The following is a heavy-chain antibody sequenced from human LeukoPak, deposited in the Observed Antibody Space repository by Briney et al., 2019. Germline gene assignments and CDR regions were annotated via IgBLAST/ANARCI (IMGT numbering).Heavy chain of an antibody. J-gene: IGHJ6*03. Sequence: QSGGSLRLSCAASGFTFSSYTMNWVRQAPGKGLEWVSYISSSGSTIYYADSVKGRFTISRDNAKNSLYLQMNSLRAEDTAVYYCARDPDSSWGYYMDVWGKGTTVTISS. CDR2: ISSSGSTI. V-gene: IGHV3-48*04. D-gene: IGHD3-22*01. CDR3: ARDPDSSWGYYMDV. CDR1: GFTFSSYT.